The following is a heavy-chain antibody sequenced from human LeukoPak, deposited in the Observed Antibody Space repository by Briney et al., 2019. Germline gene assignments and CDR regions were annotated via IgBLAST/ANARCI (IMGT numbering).Heavy chain of an antibody. CDR1: GGSFSGYY. CDR3: ARHGLENSRNVLLYQGLSYYFDY. V-gene: IGHV4-34*01. D-gene: IGHD3-10*01. CDR2: INHSGST. J-gene: IGHJ4*02. Sequence: SETLSLTCAAYGGSFSGYYWSWIRQPPGKGLEWIGEINHSGSTNYNPSLKSRVTISVDTSKNQFSLKLSSVTAADTAVYYCARHGLENSRNVLLYQGLSYYFDYWGQGTLVTVSS.